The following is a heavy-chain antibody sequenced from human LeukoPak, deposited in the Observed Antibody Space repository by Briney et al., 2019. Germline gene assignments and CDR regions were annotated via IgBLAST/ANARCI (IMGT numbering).Heavy chain of an antibody. V-gene: IGHV4-39*01. J-gene: IGHJ4*02. CDR1: GGSISSSSYH. CDR2: IYYSGST. Sequence: KPSETLSLPCTVSGGSISSSSYHWGWIRQPPGKVLEWNGSIYYSGSTYYNPSLKSRVTISVDTSKNQFSLKLSSVTAADTAVYYCARQPVDLSDDAYYFDYWGQGTLVTVSS. D-gene: IGHD3/OR15-3a*01. CDR3: ARQPVDLSDDAYYFDY.